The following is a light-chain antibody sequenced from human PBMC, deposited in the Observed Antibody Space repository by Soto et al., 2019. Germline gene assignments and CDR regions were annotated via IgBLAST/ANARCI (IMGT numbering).Light chain of an antibody. V-gene: IGKV3-20*01. Sequence: EIVLTQSPGTLSLSPGERATLSCRASQSVSSSYLAWYQQKPGQDPRLLIYGASSRAAGIPDRFSGSGSGTDSTLTISRLEREDFAVYYCQQFGSSPWTFGEGTKVDIK. J-gene: IGKJ1*01. CDR1: QSVSSSY. CDR3: QQFGSSPWT. CDR2: GAS.